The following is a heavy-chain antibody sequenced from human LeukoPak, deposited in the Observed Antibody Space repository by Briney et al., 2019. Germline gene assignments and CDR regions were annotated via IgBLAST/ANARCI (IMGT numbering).Heavy chain of an antibody. CDR1: GGSISSYY. D-gene: IGHD4-17*01. J-gene: IGHJ4*02. CDR3: ARETSYGDYDK. V-gene: IGHV4-4*07. Sequence: SETLSLTCTVSGGSISSYYWSWIGQPAGKGLEWIGRIYTTGSTNYNPSLKSRVTMSVDTSKNQLSLKLSSVTAADTAVYYCARETSYGDYDKWGQGTLVTVSS. CDR2: IYTTGST.